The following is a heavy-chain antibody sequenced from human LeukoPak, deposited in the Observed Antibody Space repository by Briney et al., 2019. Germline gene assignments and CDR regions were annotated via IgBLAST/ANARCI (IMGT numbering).Heavy chain of an antibody. Sequence: GASLRLSCAASGFTFSSYAMSWVRQAPGKGLEWVSGISGSGGTTYYADSVKGRFTISRDNSKNTLYLQMNTLRAEDTAVYYCAKASYYYDSSGFYRLGYFNYWGQGTLVTVSP. CDR3: AKASYYYDSSGFYRLGYFNY. V-gene: IGHV3-23*01. J-gene: IGHJ4*02. CDR1: GFTFSSYA. CDR2: ISGSGGTT. D-gene: IGHD3-22*01.